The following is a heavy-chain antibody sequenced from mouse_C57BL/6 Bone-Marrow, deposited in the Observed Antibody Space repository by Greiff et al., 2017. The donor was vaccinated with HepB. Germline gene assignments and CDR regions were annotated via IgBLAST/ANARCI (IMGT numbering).Heavy chain of an antibody. V-gene: IGHV1-50*01. D-gene: IGHD2-1*01. CDR2: IDPSDSYT. CDR3: ARDESIDYGNYYAMDY. Sequence: QVQLKQPGAELVKPGASVKLSCKASGYTFTSYWMQWVKHRPGQGLEWIGEIDPSDSYTNYNQKFKGKATLTVDTSSSTAYMQLSSLTSEDSAVYYCARDESIDYGNYYAMDYWGQGTSVTVSS. J-gene: IGHJ4*01. CDR1: GYTFTSYW.